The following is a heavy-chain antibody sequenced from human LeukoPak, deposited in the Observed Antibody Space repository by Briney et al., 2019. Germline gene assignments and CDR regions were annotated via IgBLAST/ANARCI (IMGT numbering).Heavy chain of an antibody. CDR3: ARGATISETGYFDF. D-gene: IGHD5-24*01. Sequence: SETLSLTCAVYGGSFSRYYWSWIRQSPGKGLEWIAEIDHRGDTNYNPSVKSRVTISVDASKNQFSLRVRSLSAADTAVYYCARGATISETGYFDFWGQGTLVTVSS. CDR2: IDHRGDT. J-gene: IGHJ4*03. CDR1: GGSFSRYY. V-gene: IGHV4-34*01.